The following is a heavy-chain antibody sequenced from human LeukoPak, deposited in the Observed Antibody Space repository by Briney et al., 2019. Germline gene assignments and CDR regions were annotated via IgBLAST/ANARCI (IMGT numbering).Heavy chain of an antibody. CDR1: GFTFSSYA. Sequence: GRSLRLSCAASGFTFSSYAMHWVRQAPGKGLEWVAVISYDGSNKYYADSVKGRFTISRDNSKNTLYLQMNSLRSDDTAVYYCARGPPTAGLPAAPPIYWGQGTLVTVSS. CDR3: ARGPPTAGLPAAPPIY. D-gene: IGHD2-2*01. CDR2: ISYDGSNK. V-gene: IGHV3-30-3*01. J-gene: IGHJ4*02.